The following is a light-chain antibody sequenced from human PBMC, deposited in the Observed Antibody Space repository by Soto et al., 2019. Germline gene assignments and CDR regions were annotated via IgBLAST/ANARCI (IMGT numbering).Light chain of an antibody. CDR2: GAS. CDR3: QHYGSLPRPWT. CDR1: QSVSSSF. Sequence: VLTQSPDTLSLSPGARATLSCSASQSVSSSFLSWYQQKPGQAPRLLIYGASSRATGISERFSGSGSGTDFTLTIARLEPEDFAVYYCQHYGSLPRPWTFGQGTKVDIK. J-gene: IGKJ1*01. V-gene: IGKV3-20*01.